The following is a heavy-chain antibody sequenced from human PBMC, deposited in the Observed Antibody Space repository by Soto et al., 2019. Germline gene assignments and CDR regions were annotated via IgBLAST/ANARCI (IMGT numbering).Heavy chain of an antibody. Sequence: PSETLSLTCTVSGGSISSGGYYWSWIRQHPGKGLEWIGYIYYSGSTYYNPSLKSRVTISVDTSKNQFSLRAEDTAVYYCAKTGSSSLNSYGMDVWGQGTTVTVSS. CDR1: GGSISSGGYY. D-gene: IGHD6-6*01. CDR2: IYYSGST. CDR3: AKTGSSSLNSYGMDV. J-gene: IGHJ6*02. V-gene: IGHV4-31*03.